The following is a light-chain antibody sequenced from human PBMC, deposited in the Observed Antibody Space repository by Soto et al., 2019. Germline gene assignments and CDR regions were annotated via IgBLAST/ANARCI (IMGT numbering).Light chain of an antibody. Sequence: QSALSQPASVSGSPGQSITISCTGTSSDVGSHNLVSWYQQQPGQAPKLMIYEVSKRHLGVSARFSASKSGNTASLTISGRQAEDEADYNCCSYGGSRAVFGGVTQLNFL. V-gene: IGLV2-23*02. CDR2: EVS. CDR3: CSYGGSRAV. J-gene: IGLJ7*01. CDR1: SSDVGSHNL.